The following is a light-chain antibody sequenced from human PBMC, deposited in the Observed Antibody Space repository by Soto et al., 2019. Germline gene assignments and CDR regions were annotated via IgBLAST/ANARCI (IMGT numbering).Light chain of an antibody. CDR1: QSVSSN. CDR2: GAS. V-gene: IGKV3D-15*01. CDR3: QQYTSSLNT. Sequence: GITPYPTTPSVSPGERGTLSCRASQSVSSNLAWYQQKPGQAPRLLIYGASVRATGVPDRFSGSGSGTDFTLTISRLEPEDFAVYYCQQYTSSLNTFGQGTRLEIK. J-gene: IGKJ5*01.